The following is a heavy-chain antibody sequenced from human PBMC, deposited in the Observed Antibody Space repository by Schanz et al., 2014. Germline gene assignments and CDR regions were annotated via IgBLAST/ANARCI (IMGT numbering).Heavy chain of an antibody. CDR2: ISAYNGHT. D-gene: IGHD2-2*01. J-gene: IGHJ5*02. CDR1: GYTFTSYG. V-gene: IGHV1-18*01. Sequence: QVQLVQSGAEVKKPGASVTVSCKASGYTFTSYGITWVRQAPGQGLEWMGWISAYNGHTDYAQKLQGRVTMTTDTSTGTAYMELRSLRSDDTAVYYCARDRRRYCSTASCLHDNWFDPWGQGTLVIVSS. CDR3: ARDRRRYCSTASCLHDNWFDP.